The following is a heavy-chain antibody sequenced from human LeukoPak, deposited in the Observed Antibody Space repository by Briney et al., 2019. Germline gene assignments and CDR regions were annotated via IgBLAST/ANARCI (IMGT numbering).Heavy chain of an antibody. D-gene: IGHD2-2*01. J-gene: IGHJ4*02. V-gene: IGHV4-38-2*01. CDR3: VRLAQCVGSSCFAVHF. Sequence: SEILSLTCEVSGYSISSGYYWGWIRQPPGKGLEWIWSMYHSGSTYYNPSLQSRVTLSADTSNNQFSLRLTSVTAADTAVYYCVRLAQCVGSSCFAVHFWGQGTLVHVP. CDR1: GYSISSGYY. CDR2: MYHSGST.